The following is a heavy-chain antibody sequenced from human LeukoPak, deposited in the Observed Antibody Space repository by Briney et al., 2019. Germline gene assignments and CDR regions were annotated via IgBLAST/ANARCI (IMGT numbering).Heavy chain of an antibody. D-gene: IGHD6-6*01. CDR1: GGTFSSYA. Sequence: SVKVSCKASGGTFSSYAISWVRQAPGQGLEWMGGIIPIFGTANYEQKFQGRVTITADESTSTAYMELSSLRSEDTAVYYCARDWAQMDSSSVYHYNYGMDVWGQGTTVTVSS. V-gene: IGHV1-69*13. CDR2: IIPIFGTA. J-gene: IGHJ6*02. CDR3: ARDWAQMDSSSVYHYNYGMDV.